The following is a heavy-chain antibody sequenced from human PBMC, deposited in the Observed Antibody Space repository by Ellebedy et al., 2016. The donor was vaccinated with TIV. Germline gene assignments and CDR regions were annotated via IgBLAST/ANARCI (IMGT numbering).Heavy chain of an antibody. Sequence: AASVKVSCKASGYTFTGYYIYWVRQAPGLGLEWMGRINPNDGGTKYAQKFQDRVTMTSDTSISTAYMELNGLTSDDTAVYCCARSLTGTGPLGYWGQGTLITVSS. CDR2: INPNDGGT. J-gene: IGHJ4*02. V-gene: IGHV1-2*06. CDR1: GYTFTGYY. CDR3: ARSLTGTGPLGY. D-gene: IGHD7-27*01.